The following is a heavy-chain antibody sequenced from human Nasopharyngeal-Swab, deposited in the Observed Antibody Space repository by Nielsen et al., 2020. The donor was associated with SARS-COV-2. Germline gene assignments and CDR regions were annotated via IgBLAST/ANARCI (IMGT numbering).Heavy chain of an antibody. J-gene: IGHJ3*02. CDR2: ISYDGSNK. CDR1: GFNVTRFG. Sequence: GSLRLSCAASGFNVTRFGMHWVRQAPGKGLEWVAVISYDGSNKYYADSVKGRFTISRDNSKNTLYLQMNSLRAEDTAVYYCARALLWFGESILDDAFDIWGQGTMVTVSS. V-gene: IGHV3-30*03. D-gene: IGHD3-10*01. CDR3: ARALLWFGESILDDAFDI.